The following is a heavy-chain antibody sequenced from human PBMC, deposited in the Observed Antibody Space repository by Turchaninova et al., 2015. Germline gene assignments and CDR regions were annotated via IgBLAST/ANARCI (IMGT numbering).Heavy chain of an antibody. CDR3: ARIIYGDYSYDS. V-gene: IGHV1-46*01. CDR2: INPSRGGT. Sequence: GASVKVSCKASQYTFTSSAIHWVRQAHGQGLEWVGTINPSRGGTGYAQKFQGRGTMTRDTSTSTVYMELSSLRSEDTAVYFCARIIYGDYSYDSWGQGTLVTVSS. D-gene: IGHD4-17*01. CDR1: QYTFTSSA. J-gene: IGHJ4*02.